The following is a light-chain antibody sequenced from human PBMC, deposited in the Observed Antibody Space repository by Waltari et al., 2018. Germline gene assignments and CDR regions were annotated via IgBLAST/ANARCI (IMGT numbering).Light chain of an antibody. CDR2: DVS. V-gene: IGLV2-14*03. CDR1: GRDIGAYDY. Sequence: QSALTQPASVSGSPGQSITISCTGTGRDIGAYDYVPWYQQHPDKVPKVIICDVSLRPSGISDRFSGSKSGNTASLTISGLQAEDEGDYYCSSFTTSDTLVIFGGGTKLTVL. J-gene: IGLJ2*01. CDR3: SSFTTSDTLVI.